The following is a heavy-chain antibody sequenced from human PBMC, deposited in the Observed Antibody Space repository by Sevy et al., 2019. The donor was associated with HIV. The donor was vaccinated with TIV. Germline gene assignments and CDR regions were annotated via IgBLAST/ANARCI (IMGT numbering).Heavy chain of an antibody. D-gene: IGHD3-22*01. CDR3: AKDVYYYDSSGYYYGGMDV. CDR2: ISYDGSNK. CDR1: GFTFSSYG. Sequence: GGSLRLSCAASGFTFSSYGMHWVRQAPGKGLQWVAVISYDGSNKYYADSVKGRFTISRDNSKNTLYLQMNSLRAEDTAVYYCAKDVYYYDSSGYYYGGMDVWGQRTTVTVSS. J-gene: IGHJ6*02. V-gene: IGHV3-30*18.